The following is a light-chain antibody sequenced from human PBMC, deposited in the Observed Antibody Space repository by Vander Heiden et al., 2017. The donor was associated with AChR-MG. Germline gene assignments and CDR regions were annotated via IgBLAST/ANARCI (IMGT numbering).Light chain of an antibody. J-gene: IGKJ1*01. CDR1: QDIRRY. CDR2: GVS. CDR3: QQGNNFPWA. Sequence: DIHMTQSPSSVSASVGDRVTITCRASQDIRRYLAWYQQKPGKAPKLLIYGVSSLQSGVPSRFSGSGSGTDFTLTISSLQPEDFATYYCQQGNNFPWAFGQGTKVEIK. V-gene: IGKV1-12*01.